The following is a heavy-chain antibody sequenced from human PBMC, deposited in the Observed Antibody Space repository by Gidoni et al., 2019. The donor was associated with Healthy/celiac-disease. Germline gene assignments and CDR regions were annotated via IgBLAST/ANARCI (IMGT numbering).Heavy chain of an antibody. Sequence: QVQLVESGGGVVQPGRSLRLSCAASGFTFSSYAMHWVRQAPGKGLEWVAVISYDGSNKYYADSVKGRFTISRDNSKNTLYLQMNSLRAEDTAVYYCARGGSYLNYYYYGMDVWGQGTTVTVSS. CDR3: ARGGSYLNYYYYGMDV. J-gene: IGHJ6*02. D-gene: IGHD1-26*01. V-gene: IGHV3-30-3*01. CDR1: GFTFSSYA. CDR2: ISYDGSNK.